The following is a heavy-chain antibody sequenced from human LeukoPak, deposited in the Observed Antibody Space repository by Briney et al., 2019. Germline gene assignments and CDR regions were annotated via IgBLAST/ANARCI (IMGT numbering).Heavy chain of an antibody. CDR2: MSHSGST. Sequence: PSETLSLTCAVSGYSISSGYHWAWIRQPPGKGLEWIGSMSHSGSTYYNPSLKSRVTISVDTSKNQFSVKLSSVSAADTAVYYCARVDDQVLWYLHYYYYYYMDVWGKGTTVTVSS. CDR3: ARVDDQVLWYLHYYYYYYMDV. V-gene: IGHV4-38-2*01. D-gene: IGHD2-2*01. CDR1: GYSISSGYH. J-gene: IGHJ6*03.